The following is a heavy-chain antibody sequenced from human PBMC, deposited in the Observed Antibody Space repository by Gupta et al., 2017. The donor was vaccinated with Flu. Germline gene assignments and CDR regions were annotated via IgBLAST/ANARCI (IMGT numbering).Heavy chain of an antibody. CDR2: IYPGDSDT. J-gene: IGHJ5*02. D-gene: IGHD3-22*01. CDR1: GYSFTSYW. CDR3: ARLGDHSDSSPYYQAYFS. Sequence: EVQLVQSGAEAKKPGESLKISCKGSGYSFTSYWIAWVRQVPGKGLDWLGSIYPGDSDTSYSPSFQGRVTISADKSISTAYLQWSSLKASDTAMYYCARLGDHSDSSPYYQAYFSWGQGTLVIVSS. V-gene: IGHV5-51*03.